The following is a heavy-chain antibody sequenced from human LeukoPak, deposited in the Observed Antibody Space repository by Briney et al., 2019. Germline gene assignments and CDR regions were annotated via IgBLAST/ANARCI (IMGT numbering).Heavy chain of an antibody. CDR3: ARDYCSDGTCYKGY. V-gene: IGHV3-7*05. CDR2: IKQDGSEK. Sequence: GGSLRLSCAASGFTFSSYWMSWVRQAPGKGLEWVANIKQDGSEKYYVDSVKGRFTISRDNAKNSVYLQMNSLRAEDTAVYYCARDYCSDGTCYKGYWGQGTLVTVSS. J-gene: IGHJ4*02. CDR1: GFTFSSYW. D-gene: IGHD2-15*01.